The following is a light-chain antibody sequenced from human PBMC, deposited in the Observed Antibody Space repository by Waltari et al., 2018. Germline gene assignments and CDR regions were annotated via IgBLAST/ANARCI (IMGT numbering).Light chain of an antibody. CDR3: LLSYSGARV. Sequence: QAVVTQEPSLTVSPGGTVTLTCRSSPGAVTSGHYPYWFQQKSGQAPRTLISDTSNKHSWTPARFSGSLLGGKAALTLSGAQPEDEAEYYCLLSYSGARVFGGGTKLTVL. CDR2: DTS. CDR1: PGAVTSGHY. V-gene: IGLV7-46*01. J-gene: IGLJ2*01.